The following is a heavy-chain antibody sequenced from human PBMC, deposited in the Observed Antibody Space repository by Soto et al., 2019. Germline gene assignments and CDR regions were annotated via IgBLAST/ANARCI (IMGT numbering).Heavy chain of an antibody. J-gene: IGHJ6*02. CDR2: ISYDGSNK. V-gene: IGHV3-30*18. CDR3: AEDRREPTGYYYYYNGMDV. Sequence: PGGSLRLSCAASGFTFSSYGMHWVRQAPGKGLEWVAVISYDGSNKYYADSVKGRFTISRDNSKNTLYLQMNSLRAEDTAVYYCAEDRREPTGYYYYYNGMDVWGQGTTVTVSS. D-gene: IGHD1-1*01. CDR1: GFTFSSYG.